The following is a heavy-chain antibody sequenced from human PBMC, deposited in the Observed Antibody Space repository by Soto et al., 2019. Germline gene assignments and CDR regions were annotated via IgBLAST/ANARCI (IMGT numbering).Heavy chain of an antibody. CDR1: GFTFSSYS. V-gene: IGHV3-23*01. CDR3: AREGVQHGSGPYYYYGMDV. CDR2: ISGSGGST. J-gene: IGHJ6*02. Sequence: GGSLILSCAASGFTFSSYSMSWVRQAPGKGLEWVSAISGSGGSTYYADSVKGRFTISRDNSKNTLYLQMNSLRAEDTAVYYCAREGVQHGSGPYYYYGMDVWGQGTTVTVSS. D-gene: IGHD3-10*01.